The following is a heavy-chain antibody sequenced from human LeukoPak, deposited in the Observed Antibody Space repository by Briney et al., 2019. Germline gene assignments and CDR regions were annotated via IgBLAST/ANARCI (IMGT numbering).Heavy chain of an antibody. CDR2: IYYSGST. CDR3: ASLDYGDYYFDY. CDR1: GGSISSYY. J-gene: IGHJ4*02. Sequence: PSETLSLTCTVSGGSISSYYWSWIRQPPGKGLEWIGYIYYSGSTNYNPSLKSRVTMSVDTSKNQFSLKLSSVTAADTAVYYCASLDYGDYYFDYWGQGTLVTVSS. D-gene: IGHD4-17*01. V-gene: IGHV4-59*01.